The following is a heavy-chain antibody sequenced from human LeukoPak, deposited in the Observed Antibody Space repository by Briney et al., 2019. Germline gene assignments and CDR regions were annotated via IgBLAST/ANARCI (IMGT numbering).Heavy chain of an antibody. CDR2: IYYSGST. CDR3: ARCRYPSGYSLVHPYYFDY. CDR1: GGSISSSSYY. V-gene: IGHV4-39*07. D-gene: IGHD6-25*01. J-gene: IGHJ4*02. Sequence: PSETLSLTCTVSGGSISSSSYYWGWIRQPPGKGLEWIGSIYYSGSTYYNPSLKSRVTISVDTSKNQFSLKLSSVTAADTAVYYCARCRYPSGYSLVHPYYFDYWGQGTLVTVSS.